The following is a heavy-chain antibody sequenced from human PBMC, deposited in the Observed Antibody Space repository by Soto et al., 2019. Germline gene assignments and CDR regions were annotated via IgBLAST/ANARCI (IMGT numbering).Heavy chain of an antibody. CDR3: AQSTYGSGSYYNIDY. CDR2: IHAGNGNT. D-gene: IGHD3-10*01. Sequence: QVQFVQSGAEVKKPGASVKVSCKASGYTFTSYAMHWVRQAPGQRLEWMGWIHAGNGNTKYSQKFQGRVTITRDTSASTAYMELSSLRSEDTAVYYCAQSTYGSGSYYNIDYWGQGTLVTVSS. CDR1: GYTFTSYA. V-gene: IGHV1-3*01. J-gene: IGHJ4*02.